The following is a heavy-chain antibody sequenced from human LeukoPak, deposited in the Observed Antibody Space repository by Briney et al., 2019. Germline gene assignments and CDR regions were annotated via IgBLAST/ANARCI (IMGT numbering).Heavy chain of an antibody. CDR2: INPSAGST. J-gene: IGHJ4*02. Sequence: GASVKVSCKASGYTFTGYYIHWVRQAPGQGLEWMGIINPSAGSTNYAQKFQGRVTMTRDMSTSTVYMDLSSLTSEDTAVYYCARGHPSATGYSSGWYFHYWGQGTLVTVSS. D-gene: IGHD6-19*01. V-gene: IGHV1-46*01. CDR3: ARGHPSATGYSSGWYFHY. CDR1: GYTFTGYY.